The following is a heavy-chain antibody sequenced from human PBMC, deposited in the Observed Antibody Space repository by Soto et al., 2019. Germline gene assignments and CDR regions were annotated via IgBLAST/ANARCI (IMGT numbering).Heavy chain of an antibody. CDR2: IYYSGST. J-gene: IGHJ5*02. CDR1: GGSISSYY. Sequence: SETLSLTCTVSGGSISSYYLSWIRQPPGKGLEWIGYIYYSGSTNYNPSLKSRVTISVDTSKNQFSLKLSSVTAADTAVYYCARDYYGSGSYYPDHNWSDPWGQGTLVTVSS. D-gene: IGHD3-10*01. CDR3: ARDYYGSGSYYPDHNWSDP. V-gene: IGHV4-59*01.